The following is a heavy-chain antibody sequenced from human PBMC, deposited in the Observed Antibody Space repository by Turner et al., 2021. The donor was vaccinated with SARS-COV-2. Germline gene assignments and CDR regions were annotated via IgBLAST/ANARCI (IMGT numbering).Heavy chain of an antibody. CDR1: GYTFTSYD. V-gene: IGHV1-8*03. Sequence: QVQLVQSGAEVKKPGASVQVSRKAFGYTFTSYDSNWVRQATGQGLEGMGWMNPNRGNTVYAQKFQGRVTITRNTYISTAYMELSSLRSEDTAVYYCAGVGVGATEYMDVWGKGTTVTVSS. CDR2: MNPNRGNT. D-gene: IGHD1-26*01. J-gene: IGHJ6*03. CDR3: AGVGVGATEYMDV.